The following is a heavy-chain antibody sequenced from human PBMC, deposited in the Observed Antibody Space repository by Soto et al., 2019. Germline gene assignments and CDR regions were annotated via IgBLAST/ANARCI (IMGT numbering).Heavy chain of an antibody. D-gene: IGHD1-1*01. J-gene: IGHJ5*02. CDR3: ARNWSRFDP. Sequence: GGSLRLSCAASGFTVSSNYMTWVRQAPGKGLEWVSVIYSGGSTYYADSVKGRFIISRDNSKNMVYLQMNSLRAEDTALYYCARNWSRFDPWGQGTLVTVSS. CDR2: IYSGGST. V-gene: IGHV3-66*01. CDR1: GFTVSSNY.